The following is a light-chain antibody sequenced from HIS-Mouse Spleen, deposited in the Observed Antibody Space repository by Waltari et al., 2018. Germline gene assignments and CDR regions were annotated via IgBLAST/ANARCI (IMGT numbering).Light chain of an antibody. Sequence: QSALTQPASVSGSPGQSITISCTGTSSDVGSYNLVPWYQQHPGKAPNLLIYEGSKRPSGVSNRFSGSKSGNTASLTISGLQAEDEADYYCCSYAGSSTFAVFGGGTKLTVL. CDR3: CSYAGSSTFAV. CDR2: EGS. V-gene: IGLV2-23*03. CDR1: SSDVGSYNL. J-gene: IGLJ3*02.